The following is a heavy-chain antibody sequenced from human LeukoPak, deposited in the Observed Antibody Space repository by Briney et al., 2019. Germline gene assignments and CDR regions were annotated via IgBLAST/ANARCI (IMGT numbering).Heavy chain of an antibody. Sequence: KPGGSLRLSCAASAFTFSDYYMSWVRQSPGKGLEWLSYITSSGSTIYYADSVKGRFTISRDNSKNTLYLQMNSLRAEDTAVYYCAKDRAGKDWGQGTLVTVSS. D-gene: IGHD3-10*01. V-gene: IGHV3-11*01. J-gene: IGHJ4*02. CDR3: AKDRAGKD. CDR1: AFTFSDYY. CDR2: ITSSGSTI.